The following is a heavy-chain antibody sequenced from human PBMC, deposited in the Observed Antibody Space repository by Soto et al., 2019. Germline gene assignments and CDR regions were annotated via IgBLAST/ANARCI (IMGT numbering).Heavy chain of an antibody. CDR3: AIEYSSSPPYYPIGY. V-gene: IGHV1-18*01. CDR1: GYTFTSYG. J-gene: IGHJ4*02. D-gene: IGHD6-6*01. CDR2: ISPYNGKA. Sequence: ASVKVSCKASGYTFTSYGISWVRQAPGQGLEWMGGISPYNGKANYAQKLQGRVTITADESTSTAYMELSSLRSEDTAVYYCAIEYSSSPPYYPIGYWGQGTLVTVSS.